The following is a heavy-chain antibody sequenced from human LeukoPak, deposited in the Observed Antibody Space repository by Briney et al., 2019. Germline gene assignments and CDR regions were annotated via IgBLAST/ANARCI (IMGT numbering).Heavy chain of an antibody. CDR3: ASPQRWLR. D-gene: IGHD5-24*01. CDR2: ISSSSSYI. V-gene: IGHV3-21*01. CDR1: GFTFSSYS. Sequence: GGSLRLPCAASGFTFSSYSMTWVRQAPGKGLEWVSSISSSSSYIYYADSVKGRFTISRDNAKNSLYLQMNSLRAEDTAVYYCASPQRWLRWGQGTLVTVSS. J-gene: IGHJ4*02.